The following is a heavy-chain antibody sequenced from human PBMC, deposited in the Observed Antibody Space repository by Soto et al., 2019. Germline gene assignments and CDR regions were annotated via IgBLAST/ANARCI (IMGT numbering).Heavy chain of an antibody. V-gene: IGHV3-23*01. CDR2: ISGSGGST. Sequence: GSLRLSCAASGFTFSSYAMSWVRQAPGKGLEWVSAISGSGGSTYYADSVKGRFTISRDNSKNTLYLQMNSLRAEDTAVYYCAKGSAGITIFGVVHYRMDVWGQGTTVTVSS. CDR1: GFTFSSYA. CDR3: AKGSAGITIFGVVHYRMDV. J-gene: IGHJ6*02. D-gene: IGHD3-3*01.